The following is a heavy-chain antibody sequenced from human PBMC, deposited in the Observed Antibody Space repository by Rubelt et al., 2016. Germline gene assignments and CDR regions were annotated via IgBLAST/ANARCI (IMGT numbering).Heavy chain of an antibody. J-gene: IGHJ5*02. CDR1: GFTFSSYA. Sequence: EVQLVESGGGLVQPGGSLRLSCAASGFTFSSYAMSWVRQAPGKGLEWVSGISSSGGSTHYTDSVKGRFTISRDDSKNTLYLQLNSLRAEDTAVYYCAREHHEYSSSVFDPWGQGTLVTVSS. D-gene: IGHD6-6*01. V-gene: IGHV3-23*04. CDR2: ISSSGGST. CDR3: AREHHEYSSSVFDP.